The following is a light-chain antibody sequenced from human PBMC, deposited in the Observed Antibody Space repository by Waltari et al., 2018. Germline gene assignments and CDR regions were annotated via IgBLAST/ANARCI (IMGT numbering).Light chain of an antibody. CDR1: SSNIGAYYH. CDR2: ANN. V-gene: IGLV1-40*01. J-gene: IGLJ1*01. CDR3: QSFDSSLDGYV. Sequence: QSVLTQPPSVSGAPGQRVTISCTGSSSNIGAYYHVHWYPHLPGTAPKVLIYANNNRPSGVPDRFSGSKSGASASLAITGLQAEDEADYYCQSFDSSLDGYVFGTGTKVTVL.